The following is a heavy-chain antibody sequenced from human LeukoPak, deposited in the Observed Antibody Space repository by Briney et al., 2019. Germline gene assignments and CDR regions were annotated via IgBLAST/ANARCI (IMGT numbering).Heavy chain of an antibody. CDR3: ARGRDPY. CDR1: GGSISGYY. Sequence: SETLSLTCTVSGGSISGYYWSWIRQPAGKGLQWIGRLHTSGSSSYNPSLKSRVTISVDTSKSQFSLKLNSVTAADTAMYYCARGRDPYWGQGTLVTVSS. CDR2: LHTSGSS. D-gene: IGHD5-24*01. J-gene: IGHJ4*02. V-gene: IGHV4-4*07.